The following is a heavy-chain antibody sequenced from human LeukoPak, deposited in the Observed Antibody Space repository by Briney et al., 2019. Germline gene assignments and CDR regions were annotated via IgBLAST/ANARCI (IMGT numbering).Heavy chain of an antibody. CDR2: IHYSGST. D-gene: IGHD6-19*01. V-gene: IGHV4-30-4*01. CDR3: ARGHAVAGDFEY. Sequence: SETLSLTCTVSGGSITTGDYYWNWIRQPPGKGLEWIGYIHYSGSTYYNPSLKSRVTMSVDTSKNQFSLKLGSVTAADTAVYYCARGHAVAGDFEYWGQGTLVTVSS. CDR1: GGSITTGDYY. J-gene: IGHJ4*02.